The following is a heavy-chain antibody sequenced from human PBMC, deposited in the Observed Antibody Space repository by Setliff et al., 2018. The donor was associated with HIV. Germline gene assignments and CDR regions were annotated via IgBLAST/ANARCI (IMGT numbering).Heavy chain of an antibody. CDR3: AKDWGATMVRETSYCFDY. Sequence: GSLRLSCAASGFTFDDYGMSWVRQAPGKGLEWVFGINWNGGSTGYADSVKGRFTITRDNAKGSLYLQMNSLRAEDTAFYYCAKDWGATMVRETSYCFDYWGLGTQVTVSS. D-gene: IGHD3-10*01. V-gene: IGHV3-20*04. CDR2: INWNGGST. J-gene: IGHJ4*02. CDR1: GFTFDDYG.